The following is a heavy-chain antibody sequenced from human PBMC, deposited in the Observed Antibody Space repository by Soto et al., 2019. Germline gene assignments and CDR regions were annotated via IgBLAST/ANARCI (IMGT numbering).Heavy chain of an antibody. D-gene: IGHD4-17*01. CDR1: GGTFSNYT. V-gene: IGHV1-69*02. CDR3: ARVSEMGTATNGYYYYMDV. J-gene: IGHJ6*03. Sequence: QVQLVQSGAEVKKPGSSVKVSCKASGGTFSNYTISWVRQAPGQGLEWMGRIIPILNIANYAQKFQGRVTITAYKSTSTTYMELSSLRSEDTAVYYCARVSEMGTATNGYYYYMDVWGKGTTVTLPS. CDR2: IIPILNIA.